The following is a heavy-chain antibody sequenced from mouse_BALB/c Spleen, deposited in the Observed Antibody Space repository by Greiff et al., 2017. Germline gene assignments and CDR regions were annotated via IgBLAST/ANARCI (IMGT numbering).Heavy chain of an antibody. CDR1: GFTFSSYT. J-gene: IGHJ2*01. D-gene: IGHD4-1*01. Sequence: EVKVVESGGGLVKPGGSLKLSCAASGFTFSSYTMSWVRQTPEKRLEWVATISSGGSYTYYPDSVKGRFTISRDNAKNTLYLQMSSLKSEDTAMYYCTRETGNLDYWGQGTTLTVSS. CDR3: TRETGNLDY. CDR2: ISSGGSYT. V-gene: IGHV5-6-4*01.